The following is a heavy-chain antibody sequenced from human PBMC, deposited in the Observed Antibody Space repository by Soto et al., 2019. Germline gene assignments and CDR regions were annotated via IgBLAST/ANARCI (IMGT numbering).Heavy chain of an antibody. Sequence: QVQLVESGGGVVQPGRSLRLSCAASGFTFSSYGMHWVRQAPGKGLEWVAVISYDGINKYYADSVKGRFTISRDNSKNTLYLQMNSLSAEDTAVYYCAKSVYNWNDGFFDYWGQGTLVTVSS. CDR2: ISYDGINK. CDR3: AKSVYNWNDGFFDY. V-gene: IGHV3-30*18. D-gene: IGHD1-1*01. J-gene: IGHJ4*02. CDR1: GFTFSSYG.